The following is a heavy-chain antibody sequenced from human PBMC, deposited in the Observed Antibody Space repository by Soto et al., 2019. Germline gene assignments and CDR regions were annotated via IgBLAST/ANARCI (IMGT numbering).Heavy chain of an antibody. D-gene: IGHD1-26*01. CDR1: GFTVSSNC. Sequence: GGSLRRSCAASGFTVSSNCMSWVRQAPGKGLEWVSVIYSGGSTYYADSVKGRFTISRDNSKNTLYLQMNSLRAEDRAVYYCARDTGATSYFDYWGQGTLVTVSS. CDR3: ARDTGATSYFDY. J-gene: IGHJ4*02. CDR2: IYSGGST. V-gene: IGHV3-53*01.